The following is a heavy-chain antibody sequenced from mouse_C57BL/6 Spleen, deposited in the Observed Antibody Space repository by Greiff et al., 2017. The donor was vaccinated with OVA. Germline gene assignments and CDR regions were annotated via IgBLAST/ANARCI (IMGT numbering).Heavy chain of an antibody. CDR2: ISDGGSYT. CDR1: GFTFSSYA. V-gene: IGHV5-4*03. CDR3: ARGVYYDDDGYFDV. Sequence: EVMLVESGGGLVKPGGSLKLSCAASGFTFSSYAMSWVRQTPEKRLEWVATISDGGSYTYYPDHVKGRFTLSRDNAKKNLYLQMSHLKSEDTAMYYCARGVYYDDDGYFDVWGTGTTVTVSS. D-gene: IGHD2-4*01. J-gene: IGHJ1*03.